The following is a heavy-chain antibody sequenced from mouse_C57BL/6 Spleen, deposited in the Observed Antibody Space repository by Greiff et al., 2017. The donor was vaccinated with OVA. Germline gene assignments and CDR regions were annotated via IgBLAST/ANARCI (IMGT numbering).Heavy chain of an antibody. CDR2: IGPGSGST. CDR1: GYTFTDYY. J-gene: IGHJ4*01. CDR3: DRWDSPTGAKGY. D-gene: IGHD2-10*01. V-gene: IGHV1-77*01. Sequence: QVQLQQSGAELVKPGASVKISCKASGYTFTDYYINWVKQRPGQGLEWIGKIGPGSGSTYYNGKFKGKATLTADKSSSTAYMQLSSLTSEDSAVYFCDRWDSPTGAKGYRGQGTTVSVSS.